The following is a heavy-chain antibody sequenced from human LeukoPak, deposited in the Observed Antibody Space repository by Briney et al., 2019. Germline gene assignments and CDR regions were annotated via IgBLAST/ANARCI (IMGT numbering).Heavy chain of an antibody. J-gene: IGHJ6*02. CDR1: VGSITNYY. CDR2: IYYSGST. D-gene: IGHD4/OR15-4a*01. CDR3: ARHNRDYGDYYYYGMDV. V-gene: IGHV4-59*08. Sequence: SETLSLTCTVSVGSITNYYWSWIRQPPGKGLESIGFIYYSGSTTYNPSLKSRVTMSIDMSKNQFSLNLSSVTAADTAVYYCARHNRDYGDYYYYGMDVWGHGTTVTVSS.